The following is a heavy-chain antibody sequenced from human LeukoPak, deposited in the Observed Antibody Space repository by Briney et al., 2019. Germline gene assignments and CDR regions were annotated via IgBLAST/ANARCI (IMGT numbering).Heavy chain of an antibody. Sequence: GGPLRLSCTASGFTFNDYWMHCLRQSPGKALVWVSRINSDGSSTTYADSVKGRFTISRDNAQNTLYLRMNSLRAEDTAVYYCARSYNYNDGYFDYWGQGTLVTVSS. CDR3: ARSYNYNDGYFDY. V-gene: IGHV3-74*03. CDR2: INSDGSST. J-gene: IGHJ4*02. D-gene: IGHD1-20*01. CDR1: GFTFNDYW.